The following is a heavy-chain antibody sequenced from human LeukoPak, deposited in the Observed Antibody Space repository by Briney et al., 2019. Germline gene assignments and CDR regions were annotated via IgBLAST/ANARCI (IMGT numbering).Heavy chain of an antibody. Sequence: SETLSLTCTVSGGSIISNYWSWIRQSAGTGLEWIGRIYGSGITDYNPSLKSRVTMSLDTSRKQFSLRLTSVTAADTAVYYGARLKVYDSTGYSPGYYMDVWGKGTTVSVFS. D-gene: IGHD3-22*01. V-gene: IGHV4-4*07. J-gene: IGHJ6*03. CDR2: IYGSGIT. CDR1: GGSIISNY. CDR3: ARLKVYDSTGYSPGYYMDV.